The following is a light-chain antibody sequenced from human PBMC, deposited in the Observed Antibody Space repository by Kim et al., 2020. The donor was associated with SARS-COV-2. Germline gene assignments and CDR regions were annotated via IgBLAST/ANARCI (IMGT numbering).Light chain of an antibody. CDR1: SSDIGNFNR. Sequence: GQSVTISCPGTSSDIGNFNRVSWYQQPPGAAPKLMIYEVNNRPSGVPDRFSGSKSGNTASLTISGLQTEDEADYYCSSYTTNNTWLFGGGTQLTVL. J-gene: IGLJ3*02. CDR2: EVN. V-gene: IGLV2-18*02. CDR3: SSYTTNNTWL.